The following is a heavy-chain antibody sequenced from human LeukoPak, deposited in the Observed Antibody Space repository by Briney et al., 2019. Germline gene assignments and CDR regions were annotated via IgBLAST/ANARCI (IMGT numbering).Heavy chain of an antibody. D-gene: IGHD2-21*01. CDR1: GFTFSNFV. Sequence: GGSLGLSCEASGFTFSNFVMHWVRQAPGKGLEWVAVISYDGSNKYYADSVKGRFTISRDNSKNTVYLQMNSLRAEDTAVYYCARDNGLHPRGRYFDLWGRGTLVTVSS. CDR2: ISYDGSNK. V-gene: IGHV3-30*03. J-gene: IGHJ2*01. CDR3: ARDNGLHPRGRYFDL.